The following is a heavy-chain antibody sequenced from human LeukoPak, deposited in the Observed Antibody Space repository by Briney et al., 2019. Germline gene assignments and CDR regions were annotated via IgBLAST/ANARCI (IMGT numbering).Heavy chain of an antibody. CDR1: GGSISSYY. CDR2: IYYRGST. CDR3: ARAAYCSGGSCYVHRRVNWFDP. V-gene: IGHV4-59*12. D-gene: IGHD2-15*01. Sequence: SETLSLTCTVSGGSISSYYWTWIRQPPGKGLEWIGYIYYRGSTNYNPSLKSRVTISVDTAKNQFSLKLSSVTAADTAVYYCARAAYCSGGSCYVHRRVNWFDPWGQGTLVTVSS. J-gene: IGHJ5*02.